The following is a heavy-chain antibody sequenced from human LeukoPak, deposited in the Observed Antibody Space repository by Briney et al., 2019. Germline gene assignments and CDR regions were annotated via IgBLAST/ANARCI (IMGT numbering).Heavy chain of an antibody. CDR1: GFTFTSYG. V-gene: IGHV3-64*01. CDR3: AKTLHYGHYGKFDY. Sequence: PGGSLRLSCAASGFTFTSYGMHWVRQAPGKGLEYVSAISSNGGSTYYANSVKGRFTISRDNSKNTLYLQMNSLRAEDTAVYYCAKTLHYGHYGKFDYWGQGTLVTVSS. D-gene: IGHD4-17*01. CDR2: ISSNGGST. J-gene: IGHJ4*02.